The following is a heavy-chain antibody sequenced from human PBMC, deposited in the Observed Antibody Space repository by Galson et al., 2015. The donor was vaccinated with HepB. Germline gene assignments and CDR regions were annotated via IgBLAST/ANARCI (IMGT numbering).Heavy chain of an antibody. CDR2: ISSSSSTI. Sequence: SLRLSCAASGFTFSSYSMNWVRQAPGKGLEWVSYISSSSSTIYYADSVKGRFTISRDNAKNSLYLQMNSLRDEDTAVYYCAREGMGADYYYYGMDVWGQGTTVTVSS. CDR3: AREGMGADYYYYGMDV. D-gene: IGHD3-16*01. V-gene: IGHV3-48*02. CDR1: GFTFSSYS. J-gene: IGHJ6*02.